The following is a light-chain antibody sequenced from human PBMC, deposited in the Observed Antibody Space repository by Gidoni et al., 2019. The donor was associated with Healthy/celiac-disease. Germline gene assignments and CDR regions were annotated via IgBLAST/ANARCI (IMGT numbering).Light chain of an antibody. CDR1: QRISSY. V-gene: IGKV1-39*01. CDR2: AAS. J-gene: IGKJ4*01. Sequence: DIQMTQSPSSLSASVGDRVTITCRASQRISSYLNWYQQKPGKAPKLLIYAASSLQSGVPSRFSGSGSGTDFTLTISSLQPEDFATYYCQRSYSTPPGTFGGGTKVEIK. CDR3: QRSYSTPPGT.